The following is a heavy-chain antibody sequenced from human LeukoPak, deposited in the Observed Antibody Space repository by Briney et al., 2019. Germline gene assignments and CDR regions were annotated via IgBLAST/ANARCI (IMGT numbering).Heavy chain of an antibody. J-gene: IGHJ4*02. D-gene: IGHD4-17*01. CDR2: IIPIFTTA. Sequence: GASVKVSCKASGGTFSSYAISWVRQAPGQGLEWMGGIIPIFTTANHAQKFQGRVTITADESTSTAYMELSSLRSEDTAVYYCARVNDYDGPGFFDYWGQGTLVTVSS. CDR3: ARVNDYDGPGFFDY. CDR1: GGTFSSYA. V-gene: IGHV1-69*13.